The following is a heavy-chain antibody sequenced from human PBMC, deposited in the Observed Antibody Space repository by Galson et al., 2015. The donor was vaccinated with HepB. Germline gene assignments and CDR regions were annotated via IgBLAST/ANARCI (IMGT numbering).Heavy chain of an antibody. CDR1: GFTFDDYA. D-gene: IGHD3-3*01. CDR3: AKGGIWSGYYGFDY. V-gene: IGHV3-9*01. CDR2: ISWNSGSI. Sequence: FLRLSCAASGFTFDDYAMHWVRQAPGKGLEWVSGISWNSGSIGYADSVRGRFTISRDNAKNSLYLQMNSLRAEDTALYYCAKGGIWSGYYGFDYWGQGTLVTVSS. J-gene: IGHJ4*02.